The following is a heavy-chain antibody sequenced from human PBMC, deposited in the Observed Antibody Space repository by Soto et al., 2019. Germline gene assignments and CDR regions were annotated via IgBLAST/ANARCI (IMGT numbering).Heavy chain of an antibody. J-gene: IGHJ5*02. CDR1: GFTFSSYA. CDR3: ASTPYNWNDEGYWFDP. V-gene: IGHV3-30-3*01. Sequence: QVQLVESGGGVVQPGRSLRLSCAASGFTFSSYAMHWVRQAPGKGLEWVAVISYDGSNKYYADSVKGRFTISRDNSKNTLYLQMNSLRAEDTAVYYCASTPYNWNDEGYWFDPWGQGTLVTVSS. CDR2: ISYDGSNK. D-gene: IGHD1-20*01.